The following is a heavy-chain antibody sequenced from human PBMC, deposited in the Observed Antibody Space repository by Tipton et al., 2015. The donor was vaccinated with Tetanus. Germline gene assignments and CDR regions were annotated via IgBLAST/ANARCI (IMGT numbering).Heavy chain of an antibody. CDR3: AKGPAVRVVVPAATYYFDY. CDR2: ISGSGVST. CDR1: GFTFSSYG. D-gene: IGHD2-2*01. V-gene: IGHV3-23*01. Sequence: SLRLSCAASGFTFSSYGMHWVRQAPGKGLEWVSAISGSGVSTYYADSVKGRFTISRDNSKNTLYLQMKSLRAEDTAVYYCAKGPAVRVVVPAATYYFDYWGQGTLVTVSS. J-gene: IGHJ4*02.